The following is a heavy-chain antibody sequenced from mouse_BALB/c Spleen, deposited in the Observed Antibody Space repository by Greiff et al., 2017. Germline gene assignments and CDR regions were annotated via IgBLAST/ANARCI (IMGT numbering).Heavy chain of an antibody. CDR1: GYTFTSYT. CDR2: INPSSGYT. V-gene: IGHV1-4*01. J-gene: IGHJ4*01. CDR3: ARGDGYYPTPYAMDY. Sequence: QVQLKESGAELARPGASVKMSCKASGYTFTSYTMHWVKQRPGQGLEWIGYINPSSGYTNYNQKFKDKATLTADKSSSTAYMQLSSLTSEDSAVYYCARGDGYYPTPYAMDYWGQGTSVTVSS. D-gene: IGHD2-3*01.